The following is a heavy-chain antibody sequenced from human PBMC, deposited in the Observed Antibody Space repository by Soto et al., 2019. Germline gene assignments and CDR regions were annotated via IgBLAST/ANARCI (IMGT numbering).Heavy chain of an antibody. J-gene: IGHJ4*02. CDR2: ISSSSSYI. CDR1: GFTFSSYS. V-gene: IGHV3-21*01. D-gene: IGHD1-26*01. CDR3: ARQGLRGAFDY. Sequence: EVQLVESGGGLVKPGGSLRLSCAASGFTFSSYSMNWVRQAPGKGLEWVSSISSSSSYIYYADSVKGRFTISRDNAKNSLYLQMNSLRAEDTAVYYCARQGLRGAFDYWGQGTLVNVSS.